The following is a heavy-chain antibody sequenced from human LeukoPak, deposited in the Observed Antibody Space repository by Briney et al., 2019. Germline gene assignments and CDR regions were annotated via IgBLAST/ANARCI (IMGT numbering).Heavy chain of an antibody. J-gene: IGHJ4*02. CDR2: IKQDGSEK. D-gene: IGHD3-10*01. Sequence: GGSLRLSCAASGFIFSSYWTIWVRQAPGKGLEWVANIKQDGSEKYYVDSVKGRFTISRDNSKNTLYLQMNSLRAEDTAVYYCAKHYYGSGSYYNEGSFDYWGQGALVTVSS. CDR3: AKHYYGSGSYYNEGSFDY. CDR1: GFIFSSYW. V-gene: IGHV3-7*02.